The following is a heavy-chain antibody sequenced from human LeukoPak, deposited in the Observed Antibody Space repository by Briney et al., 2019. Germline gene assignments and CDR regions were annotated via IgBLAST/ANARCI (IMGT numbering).Heavy chain of an antibody. V-gene: IGHV3-23*01. CDR3: AKGQTYYDTLTGYPRYYYYGMDV. CDR1: GFTFSTHA. Sequence: GGSLRLSCAASGFTFSTHAMSWVRQAPGKGLEWVSAVTSGGSTYNADSVKGRFTISRDDSKNMLYLQMNSLRAEDTAVYYCAKGQTYYDTLTGYPRYYYYGMDVWGQGTTVTGAS. J-gene: IGHJ6*02. CDR2: VTSGGST. D-gene: IGHD3-9*01.